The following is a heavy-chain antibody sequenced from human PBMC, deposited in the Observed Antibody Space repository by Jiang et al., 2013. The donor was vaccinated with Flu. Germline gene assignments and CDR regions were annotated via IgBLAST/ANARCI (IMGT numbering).Heavy chain of an antibody. Sequence: VQLLESGGGLVQPGGSLRLSCAASGFTFSSYAMSWVRQAPGKGLEWVSAISGSGGSTYYADSVKGRFTISRDNSKNTLYLQMNSLRAEDTAVYYCAKLNMITFGGVMGWFDPWGQGTLVTVSS. D-gene: IGHD3-16*01. CDR1: GFTFSSYA. CDR2: ISGSGGST. J-gene: IGHJ5*02. CDR3: AKLNMITFGGVMGWFDP. V-gene: IGHV3-23*01.